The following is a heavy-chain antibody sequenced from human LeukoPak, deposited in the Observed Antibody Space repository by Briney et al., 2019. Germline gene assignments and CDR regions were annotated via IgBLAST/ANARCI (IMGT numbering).Heavy chain of an antibody. Sequence: GGSLRLSCATSGFTFSSYAMYWVRQAPGKGLEWVSGIFGSGGSTHYADSVKGRFTISRDNAKNSLYLQMNSLRAEDTAVYYCARHEGLYYWGQGTLVTVSS. J-gene: IGHJ4*02. CDR2: IFGSGGST. D-gene: IGHD3-3*01. CDR1: GFTFSSYA. V-gene: IGHV3-23*01. CDR3: ARHEGLYY.